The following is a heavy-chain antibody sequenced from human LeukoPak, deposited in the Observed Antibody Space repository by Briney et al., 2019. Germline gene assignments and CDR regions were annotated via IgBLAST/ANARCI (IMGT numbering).Heavy chain of an antibody. Sequence: GGSLRLSCAASGFTVSGTYMSWVRQAPGKGLEWVSVIYSAGDTFSADSVKGRFTISRDNSKNTVYLQMNSLRAEDTAVYYCARESRRWLRLYYFDYWGQGTLVTVSS. J-gene: IGHJ4*02. CDR3: ARESRRWLRLYYFDY. V-gene: IGHV3-53*01. CDR2: IYSAGDT. D-gene: IGHD5-12*01. CDR1: GFTVSGTY.